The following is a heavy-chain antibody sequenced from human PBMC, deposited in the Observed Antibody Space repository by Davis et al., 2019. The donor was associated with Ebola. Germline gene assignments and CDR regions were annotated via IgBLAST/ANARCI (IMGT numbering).Heavy chain of an antibody. CDR2: ISSSSSTI. CDR1: GFTFSSYS. J-gene: IGHJ5*02. Sequence: PGGSLRLSCAASGFTFSSYSMNWVRQAPGKGLEWVSYISSSSSTIYYADSVKGRFTISRDNAKNSLYLQMNSLRDEDTAVYYCARAASGGDFLFPGWFDPWGQGTLVTVSS. D-gene: IGHD2-21*02. CDR3: ARAASGGDFLFPGWFDP. V-gene: IGHV3-48*02.